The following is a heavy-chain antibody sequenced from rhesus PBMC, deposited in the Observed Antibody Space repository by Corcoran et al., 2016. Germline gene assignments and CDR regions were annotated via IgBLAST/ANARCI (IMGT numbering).Heavy chain of an antibody. J-gene: IGHJ4*01. CDR3: ARDLGTTVAATRYFDY. V-gene: IGHV4-165*01. CDR2: IGGRSGST. Sequence: QVQLEESGPGLVKPSETLSLTCAVSGGSISGYYWNWIRLPPGTGLAWIGYIGGRSGSTDYNPSHKSLVTISKYTSKNQFSLKLSSVTAADTAVYYCARDLGTTVAATRYFDYWGQGVLVTVSS. D-gene: IGHD4-29*01. CDR1: GGSISGYY.